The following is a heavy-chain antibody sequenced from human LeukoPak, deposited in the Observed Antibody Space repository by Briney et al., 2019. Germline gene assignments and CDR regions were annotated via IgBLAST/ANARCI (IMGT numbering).Heavy chain of an antibody. Sequence: PSETLSLTCTVSGGSISSSSYYWGWIRQPPGKGLEWIGSIYYSGGTYYNPSLKSRVTISVDTSKNQFSLKLSSVTAADTAVYYCARHGNGLPPDYWGQGTLVTVSS. V-gene: IGHV4-39*01. CDR2: IYYSGGT. D-gene: IGHD4-23*01. CDR3: ARHGNGLPPDY. CDR1: GGSISSSSYY. J-gene: IGHJ4*02.